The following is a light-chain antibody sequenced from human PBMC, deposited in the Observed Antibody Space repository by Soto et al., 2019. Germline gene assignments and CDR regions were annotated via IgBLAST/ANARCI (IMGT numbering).Light chain of an antibody. V-gene: IGKV3-20*01. CDR1: QSVSSSY. J-gene: IGKJ1*01. Sequence: EIVLTQSPGTLSLSPGERATLSCRASQSVSSSYLSWYQQKPGQAPRLLIYGASSRATGIPDSFRGSGSGTDFTLTISRLEPEDFAVYYCQQYGSSPWTFGQGTKV. CDR2: GAS. CDR3: QQYGSSPWT.